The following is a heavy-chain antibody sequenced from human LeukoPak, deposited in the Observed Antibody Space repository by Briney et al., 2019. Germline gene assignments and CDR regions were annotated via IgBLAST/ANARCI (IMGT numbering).Heavy chain of an antibody. V-gene: IGHV4-34*01. CDR2: INHSGST. D-gene: IGHD3-16*02. CDR3: ARDWGHDFGELSSLLDY. CDR1: GGSFSGYY. J-gene: IGHJ4*02. Sequence: SETLSLTCAVYGGSFSGYYWSWIRQPPGKGLEWIGEINHSGSTNYNPSLKSRVTISVDTSKNQFSLKLSSVTAADTAVYYCARDWGHDFGELSSLLDYWGQGTLVTVSS.